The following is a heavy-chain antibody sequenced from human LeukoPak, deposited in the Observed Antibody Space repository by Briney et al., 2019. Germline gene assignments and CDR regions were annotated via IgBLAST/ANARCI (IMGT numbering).Heavy chain of an antibody. Sequence: ASVKVSCTASGYTFTIYGISWVRQAPGQGLEWMGWISAYNGNTNYAQKLQGRVTMTTDTSTSTAYMELRSLRSDGTAVYYCAGDGAYYYGSGSYYRQDNWFDPWGQGTLVTVSS. D-gene: IGHD3-10*01. CDR1: GYTFTIYG. J-gene: IGHJ5*02. CDR3: AGDGAYYYGSGSYYRQDNWFDP. V-gene: IGHV1-18*01. CDR2: ISAYNGNT.